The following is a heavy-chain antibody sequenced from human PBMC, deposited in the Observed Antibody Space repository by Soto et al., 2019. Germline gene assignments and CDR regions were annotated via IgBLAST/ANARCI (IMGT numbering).Heavy chain of an antibody. J-gene: IGHJ6*03. CDR2: INHSGST. CDR1: GGSFSGYY. Sequence: PSETLSLTCAVYGGSFSGYYWSWIRQPPGKGLEWIGEINHSGSTNYNPSLKSRVTISVDTSKNQFSLKLSSVTAADTAVYYCARGPLYCSSTSCYLSGVWHYYYMDVWGKGTTVT. V-gene: IGHV4-34*01. D-gene: IGHD2-2*01. CDR3: ARGPLYCSSTSCYLSGVWHYYYMDV.